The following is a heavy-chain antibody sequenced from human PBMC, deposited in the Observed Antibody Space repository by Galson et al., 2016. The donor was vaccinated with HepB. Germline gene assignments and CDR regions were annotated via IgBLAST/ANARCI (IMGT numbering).Heavy chain of an antibody. D-gene: IGHD4/OR15-4a*01. CDR2: ISSAVRPI. J-gene: IGHJ3*01. CDR3: ARELVRSAFDL. CDR1: GFTFTNSG. V-gene: IGHV3-48*02. Sequence: SLRLSCAASGFTFTNSGLNWVRQAPGKGLEWISYISSAVRPIYYADSVMGRFTISRDNAKNSVYLQMNSLRDEDTAVYYCARELVRSAFDLWGQETMVTVSS.